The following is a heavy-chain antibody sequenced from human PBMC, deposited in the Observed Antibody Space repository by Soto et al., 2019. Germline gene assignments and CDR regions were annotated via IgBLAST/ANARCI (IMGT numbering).Heavy chain of an antibody. Sequence: ASVEVSCKASGYTFTSYYMHWVRQAPGQGLEWMGIINPSGGSTSYAQKFQGRVTMTRDTSTSTVYMELSSLRSEDTAVYYCARDGGDFWRGYSIYYGMDVWGQGTTVTVSS. V-gene: IGHV1-46*01. D-gene: IGHD3-3*01. J-gene: IGHJ6*02. CDR1: GYTFTSYY. CDR2: INPSGGST. CDR3: ARDGGDFWRGYSIYYGMDV.